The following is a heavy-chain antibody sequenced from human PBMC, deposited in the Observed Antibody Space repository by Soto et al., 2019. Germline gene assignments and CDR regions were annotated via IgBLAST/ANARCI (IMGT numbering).Heavy chain of an antibody. J-gene: IGHJ4*02. CDR1: EFTFSSYA. V-gene: IGHV3-23*01. CDR2: VTGPGSYT. Sequence: GGSLRLSCAASEFTFSSYAMNWVRQAPGKGLEWVASVTGPGSYTYYADSVKGRFTISRDNSKNTLYLQMNTLRAEDTAIYYCAKACAGTAQAHFDYWGQGTLVTVSS. CDR3: AKACAGTAQAHFDY.